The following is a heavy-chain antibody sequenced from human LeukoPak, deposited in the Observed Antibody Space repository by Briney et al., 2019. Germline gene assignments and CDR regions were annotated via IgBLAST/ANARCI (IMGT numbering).Heavy chain of an antibody. Sequence: GGSLRLSCAAFGFTFSSYEMNWVRQAPGKGLEWVSYISSSGSTIYYADSVKGRFTISRDNAKNSLYLQMNSLRAEDTAVYYCASSPLYCSSTSCLDYWGQGTLVTVSS. CDR1: GFTFSSYE. J-gene: IGHJ4*02. V-gene: IGHV3-48*03. CDR2: ISSSGSTI. D-gene: IGHD2-2*01. CDR3: ASSPLYCSSTSCLDY.